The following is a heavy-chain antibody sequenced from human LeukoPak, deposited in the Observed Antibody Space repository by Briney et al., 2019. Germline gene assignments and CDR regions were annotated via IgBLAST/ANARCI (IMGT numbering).Heavy chain of an antibody. CDR2: IDDGGNT. CDR3: ARFSRITWGDWGDPFDI. V-gene: IGHV4-34*01. J-gene: IGHJ3*02. CDR1: GGSFSDYF. Sequence: SETLSPTCSVYGGSFSDYFWSWIRQSPGKGLEWIGEIDDGGNTNYNPSLMSRVIVSMEKSKKQFSLVMRSVAAADTAVYYCARFSRITWGDWGDPFDIWGQGTTVIVSS. D-gene: IGHD2-21*02.